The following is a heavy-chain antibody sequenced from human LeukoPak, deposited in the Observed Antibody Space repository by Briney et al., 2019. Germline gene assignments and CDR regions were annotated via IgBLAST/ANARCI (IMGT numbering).Heavy chain of an antibody. CDR3: ARVARKMYYYDSSGYSSFDAFDI. D-gene: IGHD3-22*01. CDR2: INPNSGGT. CDR1: GYTFTGYY. V-gene: IGHV1-2*02. J-gene: IGHJ3*02. Sequence: GASVKVSCKASGYTFTGYYMHWVRQAPGQGLEWMGWINPNSGGTNYAQKFQGRVTMTRDTSISTAYMELSRLRFDDTAVYYCARVARKMYYYDSSGYSSFDAFDIWGQGTMVTVSS.